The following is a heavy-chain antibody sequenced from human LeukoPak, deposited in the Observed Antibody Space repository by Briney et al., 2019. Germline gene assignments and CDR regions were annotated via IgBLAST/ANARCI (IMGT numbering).Heavy chain of an antibody. J-gene: IGHJ6*02. D-gene: IGHD2-2*01. CDR2: IIPIFGTA. CDR1: GGTFSSYA. Sequence: SVKVSCKASGGTFSSYAVSWVRQAPGQGLEWMGGIIPIFGTANYAQKFQGRVTITADESTSTAYMELSSLRSEDTAVYYCARDEYQLLSSYSYYYGMDVWGQGTTVTVSS. CDR3: ARDEYQLLSSYSYYYGMDV. V-gene: IGHV1-69*13.